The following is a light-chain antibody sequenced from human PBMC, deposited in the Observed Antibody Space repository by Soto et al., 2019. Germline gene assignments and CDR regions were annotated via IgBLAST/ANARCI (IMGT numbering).Light chain of an antibody. CDR2: GAS. V-gene: IGKV3-15*01. Sequence: EIVMTQSPATLSVSPGERATLSCRASQSVSSNLAWYQQKPGQAPRLLIYGASTRATGIPARFSGSGSGTEFTLTLSSMQSEDVAVYYCQQYNNWPPVTFGGGTKVEIK. J-gene: IGKJ4*01. CDR1: QSVSSN. CDR3: QQYNNWPPVT.